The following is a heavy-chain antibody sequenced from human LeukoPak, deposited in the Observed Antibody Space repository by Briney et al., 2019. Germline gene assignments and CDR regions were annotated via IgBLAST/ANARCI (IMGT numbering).Heavy chain of an antibody. CDR3: TRDGRVAYEMDV. D-gene: IGHD2-15*01. J-gene: IGHJ6*02. Sequence: GGSLRLSCAASGFTFSRHPMNWVRQAPGKGLEWVSYISPGTIYYADSVKGRFTISRDNAKNSLYLQMNSLRAEDTAVYYCTRDGRVAYEMDVWGQGTTVTVSS. CDR2: ISPGTI. V-gene: IGHV3-48*01. CDR1: GFTFSRHP.